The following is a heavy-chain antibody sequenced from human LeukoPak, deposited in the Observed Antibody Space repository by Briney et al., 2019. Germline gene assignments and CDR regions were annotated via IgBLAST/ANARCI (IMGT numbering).Heavy chain of an antibody. CDR3: ARGGAARPDY. V-gene: IGHV3-48*01. CDR1: GFTFSNYG. CDR2: ISSSSSSI. Sequence: GGSLRLSCAASGFTFSNYGMDWVRQAPGKGLEWVSYISSSSSSIYYADSVKGRFTISRDNAKNSLFLQMNSLRAEDTAVYYCARGGAARPDYWGQGTLVSVSS. D-gene: IGHD6-6*01. J-gene: IGHJ4*02.